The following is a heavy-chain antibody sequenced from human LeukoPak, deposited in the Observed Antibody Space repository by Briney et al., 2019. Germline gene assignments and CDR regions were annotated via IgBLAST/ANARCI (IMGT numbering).Heavy chain of an antibody. CDR2: INAGNGNT. D-gene: IGHD6-13*01. CDR1: GYTFTSYA. Sequence: ASVKVSCEASGYTFTSYAMHWVRQAPGQRLEWMGWINAGNGNTKYSQKFQGRVTITRDTSASTAYMELSSLRSEDTAVYYCARVGAAAGPYYFDYWGQGTLVTVSS. CDR3: ARVGAAAGPYYFDY. J-gene: IGHJ4*02. V-gene: IGHV1-3*01.